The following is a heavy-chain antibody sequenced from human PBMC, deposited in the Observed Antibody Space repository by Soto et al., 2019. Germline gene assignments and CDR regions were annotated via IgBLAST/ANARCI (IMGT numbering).Heavy chain of an antibody. CDR3: ARSSPSVYYYYYMDV. J-gene: IGHJ6*03. CDR1: GGSISSYY. CDR2: IYYSGST. Sequence: PSETLSLTCTVSGGSISSYYWSWIRQPPGKGLEWIGYIYYSGSTNYNPSLKSRVTISVDTSKNQFSLKLSSVTAADTAVYYCARSSPSVYYYYYMDVWGKGTTVTVSS. D-gene: IGHD2-8*01. V-gene: IGHV4-59*01.